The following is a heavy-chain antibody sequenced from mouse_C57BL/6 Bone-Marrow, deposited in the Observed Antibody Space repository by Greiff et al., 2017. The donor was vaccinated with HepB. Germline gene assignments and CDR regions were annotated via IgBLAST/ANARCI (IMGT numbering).Heavy chain of an antibody. Sequence: VKVEESGPGLVQPSQSLSITCTVSGFSLTSYGVHWVRQPPGKGLEWLGVIWSGGSTDYTAAFISRLSISKDNSKSQVFFKMNSLQADDTAIYYCAKSPFITTVVATRWYFDVWGTGTTVTVSS. J-gene: IGHJ1*03. D-gene: IGHD1-1*01. CDR1: GFSLTSYG. CDR2: IWSGGST. CDR3: AKSPFITTVVATRWYFDV. V-gene: IGHV2-4*01.